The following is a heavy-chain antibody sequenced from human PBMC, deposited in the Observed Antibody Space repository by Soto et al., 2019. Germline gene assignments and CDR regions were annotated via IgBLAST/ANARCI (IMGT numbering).Heavy chain of an antibody. CDR2: IRAYNGNT. Sequence: ASVKVSCKASGYTFTSYGISWVRQAPGQGLEWMGWIRAYNGNTNYAKKLQGRVTMTTDTSTSTAYMELRSLRSDDTAVYYCAREVVWFGVGRYYMDVWGKGTTVTVSS. D-gene: IGHD3-10*01. V-gene: IGHV1-18*01. CDR3: AREVVWFGVGRYYMDV. J-gene: IGHJ6*03. CDR1: GYTFTSYG.